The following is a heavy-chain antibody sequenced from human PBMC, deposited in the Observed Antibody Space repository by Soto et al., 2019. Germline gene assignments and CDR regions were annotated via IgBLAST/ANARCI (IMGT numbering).Heavy chain of an antibody. CDR2: IWSDGSNK. CDR3: ARGGYCSSTSCYTQRGGVERRLYYYYYGMDV. D-gene: IGHD2-2*02. V-gene: IGHV3-33*01. CDR1: GFTFSNYG. J-gene: IGHJ6*02. Sequence: QVQLVESGRGVVQPGRSLRLSCAASGFTFSNYGMHWVRQAPGKGLEWVAVIWSDGSNKYYADSVKGRFTISRDNSKNTLYLQMNSVRAEDTAVYYCARGGYCSSTSCYTQRGGVERRLYYYYYGMDVWGQGTTVTVSS.